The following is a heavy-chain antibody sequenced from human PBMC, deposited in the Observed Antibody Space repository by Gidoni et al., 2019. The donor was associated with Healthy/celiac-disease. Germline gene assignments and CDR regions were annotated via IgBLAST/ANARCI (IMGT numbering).Heavy chain of an antibody. J-gene: IGHJ6*02. Sequence: EVQLVESGGGLVQPGGSLRLSCAASGFTFSSYDMNWVRQAPGKGLEWVSYSSSSGSTIYYADSVKGRFTISRDNAKNSLYLQMNSLRAEDTAVYYCARYCSSTSCYWGVYGMDVWGQGTTVTVSS. CDR2: SSSSGSTI. CDR3: ARYCSSTSCYWGVYGMDV. CDR1: GFTFSSYD. D-gene: IGHD2-2*01. V-gene: IGHV3-48*03.